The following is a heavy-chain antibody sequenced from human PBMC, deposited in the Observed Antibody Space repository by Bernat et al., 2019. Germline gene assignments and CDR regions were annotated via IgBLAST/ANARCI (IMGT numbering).Heavy chain of an antibody. CDR2: IYSGGST. CDR3: ARGGSSSANNWFDP. V-gene: IGHV3-53*05. D-gene: IGHD6-6*01. Sequence: EVQLVETGGGLIQPGGSLRLSCAASGFTVSSNYMSWVRQAPGKGLEWVSVIYSGGSTYYADSEKGRFTISRDNSKNTLYLQMNSLRAEDTAVYYCARGGSSSANNWFDPWGQGTLVTVSS. J-gene: IGHJ5*02. CDR1: GFTVSSNY.